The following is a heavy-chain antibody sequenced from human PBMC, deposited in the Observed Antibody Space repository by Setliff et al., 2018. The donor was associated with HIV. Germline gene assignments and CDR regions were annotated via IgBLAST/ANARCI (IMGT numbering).Heavy chain of an antibody. D-gene: IGHD1-26*01. V-gene: IGHV3-7*05. CDR2: MRQDGREF. J-gene: IGHJ3*02. CDR3: ARDSPYSGDYAPRDPFDI. CDR1: EFTFTTYW. Sequence: PGGSLRLSCVASEFTFTTYWMSWVRQAPGTGLEWVANMRQDGREFYYVDSVKGRFTITRDNAKKSLYLQMDSLRAEDTAIYYCARDSPYSGDYAPRDPFDIWGQGTMVTVSS.